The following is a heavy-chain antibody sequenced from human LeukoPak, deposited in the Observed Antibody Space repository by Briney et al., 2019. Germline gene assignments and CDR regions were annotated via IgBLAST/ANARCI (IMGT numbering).Heavy chain of an antibody. J-gene: IGHJ3*02. Sequence: GGSLRLSCTASGFTFGDYAMSWFRQAPGKGLEWVGFIRSKAYGGTTEYAASVKGRFTISRDDSKSIAYLQMNSLKTEDTAVYYCTRGRWWLPRTQRYSSSWYTTGAFDIWGQGTMVTVSS. CDR2: IRSKAYGGTT. D-gene: IGHD6-13*01. V-gene: IGHV3-49*03. CDR3: TRGRWWLPRTQRYSSSWYTTGAFDI. CDR1: GFTFGDYA.